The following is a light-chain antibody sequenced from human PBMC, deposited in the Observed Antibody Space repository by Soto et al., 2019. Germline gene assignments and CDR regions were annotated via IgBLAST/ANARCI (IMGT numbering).Light chain of an antibody. Sequence: QSALTQPRSVSGSTGKSVTISCTGTSSDVGGYNYVSWYQQHPGKAPKLMIYDVSKRPSGVPDRFSGSKSGNTASLTISGLQAEDEADYYCCSYAGSYTFDVFGTGTKLTVL. J-gene: IGLJ1*01. CDR1: SSDVGGYNY. V-gene: IGLV2-11*01. CDR3: CSYAGSYTFDV. CDR2: DVS.